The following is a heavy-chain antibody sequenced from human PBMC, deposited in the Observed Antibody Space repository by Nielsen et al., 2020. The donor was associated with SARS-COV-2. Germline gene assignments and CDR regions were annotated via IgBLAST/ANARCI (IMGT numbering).Heavy chain of an antibody. CDR1: GGSVSSNDW. CDR3: ARGDLVVVPSPILGLGPFSYYFYLDV. D-gene: IGHD2-2*01. CDR2: VSHSGSI. V-gene: IGHV4-4*02. J-gene: IGHJ6*03. Sequence: SETLSLTCAVSGGSVSSNDWWTWVRQSPGKGLEWIGEVSHSGSINYNPSLKSRVTLSMDKSKRQFSLRLTSVSAADTAVYFCARGDLVVVPSPILGLGPFSYYFYLDVWGKGTTVTVSS.